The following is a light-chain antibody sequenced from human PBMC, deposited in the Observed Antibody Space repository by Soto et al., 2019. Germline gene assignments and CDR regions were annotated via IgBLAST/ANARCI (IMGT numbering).Light chain of an antibody. CDR1: SSDVGGYNY. Sequence: QSVLTQPASVSGSPGQSVTISCTGTSSDVGGYNYVSWYQHHPGEAPKLMIYEVTHRPSGVSNRFSGSKSGNTASLTISGLQAEDEADYYCRSYPRISPYVLATETKV. J-gene: IGLJ1*01. V-gene: IGLV2-14*01. CDR3: RSYPRISPYV. CDR2: EVT.